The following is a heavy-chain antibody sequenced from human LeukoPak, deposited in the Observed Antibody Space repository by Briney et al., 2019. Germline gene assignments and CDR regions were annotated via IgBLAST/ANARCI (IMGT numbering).Heavy chain of an antibody. CDR3: ARGRNSGWYEFVGQFDY. J-gene: IGHJ4*02. CDR1: GFTFSSYS. Sequence: GGSLRLSCAASGFTFSSYSMNWVRQAPGKGLEWVSYISSSSSTIYYADSVKGRFTISRDNSKNTPYLQMNSLRAEDTSVYYCARGRNSGWYEFVGQFDYWGQGTLVTVSS. V-gene: IGHV3-48*01. CDR2: ISSSSSTI. D-gene: IGHD6-19*01.